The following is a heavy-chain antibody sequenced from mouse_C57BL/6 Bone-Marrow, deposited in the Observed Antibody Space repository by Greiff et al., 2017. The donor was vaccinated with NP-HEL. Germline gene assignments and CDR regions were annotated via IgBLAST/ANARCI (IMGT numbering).Heavy chain of an antibody. CDR1: GYAFTNYL. Sequence: QVQLKESGAELVRPGTSVKVSCKASGYAFTNYLIEWVKQRPGQGLEWIGVINPGSGGTNYNEKFKGKATLTADKSSSTAYMQLSSLTSEDSAVYFCARSGIYYGNYKTRDAMDYWGQGTSVTVSS. J-gene: IGHJ4*01. CDR2: INPGSGGT. CDR3: ARSGIYYGNYKTRDAMDY. V-gene: IGHV1-54*01. D-gene: IGHD2-1*01.